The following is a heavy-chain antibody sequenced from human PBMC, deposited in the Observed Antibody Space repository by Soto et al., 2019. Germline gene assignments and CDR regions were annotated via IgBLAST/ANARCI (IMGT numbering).Heavy chain of an antibody. CDR3: VRRQGFSSKVDY. CDR1: GFSLSTTGVG. J-gene: IGHJ4*02. V-gene: IGHV2-5*01. D-gene: IGHD6-13*01. CDR2: IYWHDDK. Sequence: ESGPTLVNPTQTLTLTCSFSGFSLSTTGVGVGWIRQPPGKALEWLALIYWHDDKWSSPSLKSRLTITKDTSENQVVLTMTNMDPVDTATYYCVRRQGFSSKVDYWGQGTLVTVS.